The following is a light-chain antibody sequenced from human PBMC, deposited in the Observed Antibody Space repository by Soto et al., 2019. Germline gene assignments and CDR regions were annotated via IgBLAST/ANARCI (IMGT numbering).Light chain of an antibody. Sequence: QSVLAQPPSVSAAPGQKVTISCSGSSSNIGGNSVSWYQQLPGTAHKLLIYDDNKRPSGIPDRFSGSKSGTSATLGITGFQTGGEADYYCGSWDSSLSAYVFGTGTKVTVL. J-gene: IGLJ1*01. CDR3: GSWDSSLSAYV. CDR1: SSNIGGNS. V-gene: IGLV1-51*01. CDR2: DDN.